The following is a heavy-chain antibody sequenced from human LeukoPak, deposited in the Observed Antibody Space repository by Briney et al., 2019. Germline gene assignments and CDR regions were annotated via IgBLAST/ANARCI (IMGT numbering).Heavy chain of an antibody. V-gene: IGHV7-4-1*02. CDR2: INTNTGNP. D-gene: IGHD5-18*01. CDR3: VRAYGYGHFDY. J-gene: IGHJ4*02. CDR1: GYTFTNFP. Sequence: GASVKVSCKASGYTFTNFPVNWVRQAPGQGLEWMGWINTNTGNPTYAQGFTGRFVFSLDTSVTTAYLQISSLKAEDTAVYYCVRAYGYGHFDYWGQGTLVTVSS.